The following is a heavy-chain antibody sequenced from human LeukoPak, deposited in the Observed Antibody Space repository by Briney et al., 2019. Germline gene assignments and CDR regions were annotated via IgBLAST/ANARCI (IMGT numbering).Heavy chain of an antibody. Sequence: PGRSLRLSCAASGFTFSSYGMHWVRQAPGEGLEWVAVISYDGSYKYYADSVKGRFTISRDNSKNTLYLQMNSLRAEDTAVYYCAKVGDYGDYALDYWGQGTLVTVSS. CDR3: AKVGDYGDYALDY. J-gene: IGHJ4*02. V-gene: IGHV3-30*18. CDR1: GFTFSSYG. CDR2: ISYDGSYK. D-gene: IGHD4-17*01.